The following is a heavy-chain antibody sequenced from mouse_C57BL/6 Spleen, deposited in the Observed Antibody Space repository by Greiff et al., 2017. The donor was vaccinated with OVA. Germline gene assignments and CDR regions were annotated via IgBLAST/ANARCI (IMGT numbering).Heavy chain of an antibody. V-gene: IGHV1-22*01. CDR2: INPNNGGT. Sequence: EVMLVESGPELVKPGASVKMSCKASGYTFTDYNMHWVKQSHGKSLEWIGYINPNNGGTSYNQKFKGKATLTVNKSSSTAYMELRSLTSEDSAVYYCARRPGLDGYYIFDYWGQGTTLTVSS. J-gene: IGHJ2*01. CDR3: ARRPGLDGYYIFDY. CDR1: GYTFTDYN. D-gene: IGHD2-3*01.